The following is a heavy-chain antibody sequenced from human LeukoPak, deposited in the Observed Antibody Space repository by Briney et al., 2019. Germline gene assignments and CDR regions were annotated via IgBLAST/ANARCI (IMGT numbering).Heavy chain of an antibody. Sequence: PGGSLRLSCAASGFTFSSYGMHWVRQAPGKGLEWVAVIWYDGSNKYYADSVKGRFTISRDNSKNTLYPQMNSLRAEDTAVYYCARTYSSSWRDAFDIWGQGTMVTVSS. V-gene: IGHV3-33*01. CDR2: IWYDGSNK. D-gene: IGHD6-13*01. CDR1: GFTFSSYG. CDR3: ARTYSSSWRDAFDI. J-gene: IGHJ3*02.